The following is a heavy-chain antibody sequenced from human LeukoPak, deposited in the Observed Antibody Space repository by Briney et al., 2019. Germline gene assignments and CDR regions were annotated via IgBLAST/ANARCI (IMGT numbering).Heavy chain of an antibody. D-gene: IGHD3-3*01. V-gene: IGHV4-30-4*01. CDR1: GGSISSGDYY. Sequence: PSETLSLTCTVSGGSISSGDYYWSWIRQPPGKGLEWIGYIYYSGSTYYNPSLKSRVTISVDTSKNQFSLKLSSVTAADTAVYYCARVPFWSGYPGYYYGMDVRGQGTTVTVSS. CDR2: IYYSGST. J-gene: IGHJ6*02. CDR3: ARVPFWSGYPGYYYGMDV.